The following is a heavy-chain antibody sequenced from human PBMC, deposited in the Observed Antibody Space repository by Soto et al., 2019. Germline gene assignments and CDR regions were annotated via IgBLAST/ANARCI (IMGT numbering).Heavy chain of an antibody. J-gene: IGHJ4*02. Sequence: GGSLRLSCAASGFTFSSYAMSWVRQAPGKGLEWVSAISGSGGSTYYADYVKGRFTISRDNSKNTLYLQMNSLRAEETAVYYCAKDLRSREVVVAADFDYWGQGTLVTVSS. CDR2: ISGSGGST. CDR1: GFTFSSYA. D-gene: IGHD2-15*01. CDR3: AKDLRSREVVVAADFDY. V-gene: IGHV3-23*01.